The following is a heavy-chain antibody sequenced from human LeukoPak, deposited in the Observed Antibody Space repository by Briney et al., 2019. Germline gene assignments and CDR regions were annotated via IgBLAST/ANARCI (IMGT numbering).Heavy chain of an antibody. CDR2: IIPILGIA. D-gene: IGHD5-24*01. J-gene: IGHJ4*02. Sequence: SVKVSCKASGGTFSSYAISWVRQAPGQGLEWMGRIIPILGIANYAQKFQGRVTITADKSTSTAYMELSSLRSEDTAVYYCARDGINGRGGYNFGRASDYWGQGTLVTVSS. CDR1: GGTFSSYA. V-gene: IGHV1-69*04. CDR3: ARDGINGRGGYNFGRASDY.